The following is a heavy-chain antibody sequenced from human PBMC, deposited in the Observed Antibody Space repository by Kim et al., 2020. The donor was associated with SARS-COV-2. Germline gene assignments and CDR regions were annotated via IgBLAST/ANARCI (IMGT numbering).Heavy chain of an antibody. CDR2: ISTRGESI. V-gene: IGHV3-11*01. D-gene: IGHD1-1*01. J-gene: IGHJ4*02. CDR3: ARSGNVYKAFGI. Sequence: GGSLRLSCAASGLSFSDSYMNWVRQAPGKGLEWLSFISTRGESIFYADSVEGRFTISRDNAKTSLYLHMNYLRDEDTAVYYCARSGNVYKAFGIWGQG. CDR1: GLSFSDSY.